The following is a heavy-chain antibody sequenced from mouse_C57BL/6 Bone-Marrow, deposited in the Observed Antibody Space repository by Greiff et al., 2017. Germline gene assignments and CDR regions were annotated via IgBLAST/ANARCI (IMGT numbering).Heavy chain of an antibody. V-gene: IGHV1-26*01. Sequence: VQLQQSGPELVKPGASVKISCKASGYTFTDYYMNWVKQSHGKSLEWIGDINPNNGGTSYNQKFKGKATLTVDKSSSTAYMELRSLTSEDSAVYYCAITTVFDYWGQGTTLTVSS. CDR3: AITTVFDY. CDR2: INPNNGGT. D-gene: IGHD1-1*01. J-gene: IGHJ2*01. CDR1: GYTFTDYY.